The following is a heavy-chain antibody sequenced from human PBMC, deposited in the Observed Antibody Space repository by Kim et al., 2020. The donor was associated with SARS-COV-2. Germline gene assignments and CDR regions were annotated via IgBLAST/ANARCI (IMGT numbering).Heavy chain of an antibody. CDR1: GFTFSSYW. CDR2: IKQDGSEK. J-gene: IGHJ6*02. CDR3: ARDRSSSWPYYYYGMDV. D-gene: IGHD6-13*01. Sequence: GGSLRLSCAASGFTFSSYWMSWVRQAPGKGLEWVANIKQDGSEKYYVDSVKGRFTISRDNAKNSLYLQMNSLRAEDTAVYYCARDRSSSWPYYYYGMDVWGQGTTVTVSS. V-gene: IGHV3-7*01.